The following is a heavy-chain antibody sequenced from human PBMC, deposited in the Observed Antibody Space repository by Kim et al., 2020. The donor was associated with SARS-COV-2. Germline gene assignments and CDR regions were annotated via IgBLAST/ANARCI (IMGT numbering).Heavy chain of an antibody. J-gene: IGHJ4*02. V-gene: IGHV4-39*01. CDR1: GGSISSSSYY. D-gene: IGHD5-12*01. CDR2: IYYSGST. CDR3: ARHQKTSGYDY. Sequence: SETLSLTCTVSGGSISSSSYYWGWIRQPPGKGLVWIGSIYYSGSTYYNPSLKSRVTIYVDTSKNQFALRLSSVTAADTAVYYCARHQKTSGYDYWGQGTLVSVSS.